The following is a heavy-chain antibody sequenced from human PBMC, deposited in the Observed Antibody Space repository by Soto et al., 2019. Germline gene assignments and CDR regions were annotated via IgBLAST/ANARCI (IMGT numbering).Heavy chain of an antibody. V-gene: IGHV4-59*08. CDR1: GGSISSYY. Sequence: SDTLSLTCTVSGGSISSYYWSWIRQPPEKGLEWIGYIYYSGSTNYNPSLKSRVTISVDTSKNQFSLKLSSVTAADTAVYYCATLGGPGSYYYYYGMDVWGQGTTVNVSS. J-gene: IGHJ6*02. CDR3: ATLGGPGSYYYYYGMDV. CDR2: IYYSGST. D-gene: IGHD3-16*01.